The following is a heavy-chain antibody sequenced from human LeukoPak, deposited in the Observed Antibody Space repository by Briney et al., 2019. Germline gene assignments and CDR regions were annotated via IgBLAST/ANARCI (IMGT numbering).Heavy chain of an antibody. D-gene: IGHD4-17*01. V-gene: IGHV4-59*01. Sequence: PSETLSLTCTVSGGSISDYYWSWIRQPPGKGLEWIGYIYYSGSTNYNPSLKSRVTISVDTSKNQFSLKLSSMTAADTAVYYCARATTTVTTFQFDYWGQGTLVTVSS. CDR1: GGSISDYY. CDR2: IYYSGST. J-gene: IGHJ4*02. CDR3: ARATTTVTTFQFDY.